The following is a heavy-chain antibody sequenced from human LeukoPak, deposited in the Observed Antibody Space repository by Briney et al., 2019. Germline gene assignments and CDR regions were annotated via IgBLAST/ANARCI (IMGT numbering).Heavy chain of an antibody. CDR3: ARGREIVGAKVGDWFDP. D-gene: IGHD1-26*01. J-gene: IGHJ5*02. V-gene: IGHV1-46*01. CDR2: ISPSGGST. Sequence: ASVKVSCKAFGYTFTSNYMHWVRQAPGQGPEWMGVISPSGGSTTYAQKFQGRVTLTRDMSTSTDYLELSSLRSEDTAVYYCARGREIVGAKVGDWFDPWGQGTLVTVSS. CDR1: GYTFTSNY.